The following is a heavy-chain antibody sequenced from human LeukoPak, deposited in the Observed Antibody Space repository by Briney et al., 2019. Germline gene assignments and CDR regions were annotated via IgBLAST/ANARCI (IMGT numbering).Heavy chain of an antibody. D-gene: IGHD6-13*01. J-gene: IGHJ4*02. V-gene: IGHV3-30*04. Sequence: GGSLRLSCAASGFTFSSYAMHWVRQAPGKGLEWVAVISYDGSNKYYADSVKGRFTISRDNSKNTLYLQMNSLRAEDTAVYYCARDHGPLYSSSWDNYFDYWGQGTLVTVSS. CDR1: GFTFSSYA. CDR3: ARDHGPLYSSSWDNYFDY. CDR2: ISYDGSNK.